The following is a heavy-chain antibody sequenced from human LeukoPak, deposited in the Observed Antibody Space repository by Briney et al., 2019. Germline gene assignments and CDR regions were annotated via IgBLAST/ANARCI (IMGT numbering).Heavy chain of an antibody. J-gene: IGHJ4*02. CDR1: GFTFSSYS. Sequence: GGSLRLSCAASGFTFSSYSMNWVRQAPGKGLEWVSSISSSSSYIYYADSVKGRFTISRDNAKNSLYLQMNSLRAEDTAVYYCASDALYSYCGSTSCYGPNDYWGQGTLVTVSS. D-gene: IGHD2-2*01. CDR2: ISSSSSYI. CDR3: ASDALYSYCGSTSCYGPNDY. V-gene: IGHV3-21*01.